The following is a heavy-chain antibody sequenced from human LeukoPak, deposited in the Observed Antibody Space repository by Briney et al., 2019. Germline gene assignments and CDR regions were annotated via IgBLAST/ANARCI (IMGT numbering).Heavy chain of an antibody. D-gene: IGHD6-6*01. CDR3: GRVGGRSKAAKGDAFDI. V-gene: IGHV3-23*01. Sequence: TGGSLRLSCAASGFTFSNYAMPWVRQAPGKGLEWVSTISGSGDSTYYSDSVKGRFTISRDNSENTLYLQMNSLRAEDTAVYYCGRVGGRSKAAKGDAFDIWGQGTMVTVSS. CDR1: GFTFSNYA. J-gene: IGHJ3*02. CDR2: ISGSGDST.